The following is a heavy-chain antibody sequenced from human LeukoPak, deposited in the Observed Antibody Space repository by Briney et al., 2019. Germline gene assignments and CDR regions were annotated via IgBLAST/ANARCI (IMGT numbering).Heavy chain of an antibody. V-gene: IGHV4-59*01. CDR1: GGSISSYY. Sequence: SETLSLTCTVSGGSISSYYWSWSRQPPGKGLEWIGYIYYSGSTNYNPSLKSRVTISVDTSKNQFSLKLSSVTAADTAVYYCARGAEYCSGGSCYPDSNWFDPWGQGTLVTVSS. J-gene: IGHJ5*02. CDR2: IYYSGST. CDR3: ARGAEYCSGGSCYPDSNWFDP. D-gene: IGHD2-15*01.